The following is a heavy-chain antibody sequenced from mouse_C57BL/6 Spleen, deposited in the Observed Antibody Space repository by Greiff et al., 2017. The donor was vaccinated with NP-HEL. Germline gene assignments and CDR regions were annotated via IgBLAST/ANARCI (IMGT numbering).Heavy chain of an antibody. CDR1: GYTFTDYN. D-gene: IGHD2-4*01. CDR3: ARCLPYYDYDGYYAMDY. V-gene: IGHV1-18*01. CDR2: INPNNGGT. J-gene: IGHJ4*01. Sequence: VQLQQSGPELVKPGASVKIPCKASGYTFTDYNMDWVKQSHGKSLEWIGDINPNNGGTIYNQKFKGKATLTVDKSSSTAYMELRSLTSEDTAVYYCARCLPYYDYDGYYAMDYWGQGTSVTVSS.